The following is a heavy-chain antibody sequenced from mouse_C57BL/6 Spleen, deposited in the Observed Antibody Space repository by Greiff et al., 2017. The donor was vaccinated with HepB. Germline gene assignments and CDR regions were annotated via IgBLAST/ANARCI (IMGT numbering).Heavy chain of an antibody. D-gene: IGHD1-1*01. CDR2: ISSGSSTI. CDR1: GFTFSDYG. V-gene: IGHV5-17*01. CDR3: ARKYYGSSYGWYFDV. Sequence: EVMLVESGGGLVKPGGSLKLSCAASGFTFSDYGMHWVRQAPEKGLEWVAYISSGSSTIYYADTVKGRFTISRDNAKNTLFLQMTSLRSEDTAMYYCARKYYGSSYGWYFDVWGTGTTVTVSS. J-gene: IGHJ1*03.